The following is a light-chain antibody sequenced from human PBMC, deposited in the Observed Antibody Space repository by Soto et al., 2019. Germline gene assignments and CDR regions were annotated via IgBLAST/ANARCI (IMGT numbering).Light chain of an antibody. CDR3: HQRQRWPRT. CDR2: GAS. V-gene: IGKV3D-20*02. CDR1: QSVSTSY. Sequence: EIVMTQSPATLSVSPGERATLSCRASQSVSTSYLAWYQQKPGQAPRLLIYGASSRATGIPDRFSGSGSGTDFTLTITRLEPEDFAFYYCHQRQRWPRTFGQGTKVDIK. J-gene: IGKJ1*01.